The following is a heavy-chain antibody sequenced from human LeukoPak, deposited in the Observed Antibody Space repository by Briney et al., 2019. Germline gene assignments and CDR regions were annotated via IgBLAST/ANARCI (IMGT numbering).Heavy chain of an antibody. CDR3: ARXXXSRYYDSSGYSDY. Sequence: GASVKVSCKASGYTFTSYGISWVRQAPGQGLEWMGWISAYNGNTNYAQKLQGRVTMTTDTSTSTAYMELRSLRSDDTAVYYCARXXXSRYYDSSGYSDYWGQGTLVTVSS. CDR2: ISAYNGNT. D-gene: IGHD3-22*01. CDR1: GYTFTSYG. J-gene: IGHJ4*02. V-gene: IGHV1-18*01.